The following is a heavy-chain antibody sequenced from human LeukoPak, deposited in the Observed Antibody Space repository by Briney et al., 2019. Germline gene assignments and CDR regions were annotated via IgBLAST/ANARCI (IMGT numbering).Heavy chain of an antibody. CDR1: GFTFSSYG. CDR2: IWYDRSNK. CDR3: ARESMDTAMVFDY. D-gene: IGHD5-18*01. J-gene: IGHJ4*02. Sequence: GGSLRLSCAASGFTFSSYGMHWVRQAPGKGLEWVAVIWYDRSNKYYADSVKGRFTISRDNSKNTLYLQMNSLRAEDTAVYYCARESMDTAMVFDYWGRGTLVTVSS. V-gene: IGHV3-33*01.